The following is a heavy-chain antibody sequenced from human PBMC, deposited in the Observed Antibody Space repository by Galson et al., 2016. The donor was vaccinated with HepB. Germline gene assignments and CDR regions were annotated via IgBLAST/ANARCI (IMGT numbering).Heavy chain of an antibody. D-gene: IGHD3-16*01. CDR2: IWADGNNK. J-gene: IGHJ5*02. Sequence: SLRLSCAASGFTFSDYGMHWVRQAPGKGLEWVAVIWADGNNKYYADFVEGRFTISRDNSKNTHHLQMNSLRDEDTAVYYCARDWGWVHWFDPWGQGTLVTVSS. CDR3: ARDWGWVHWFDP. CDR1: GFTFSDYG. V-gene: IGHV3-33*01.